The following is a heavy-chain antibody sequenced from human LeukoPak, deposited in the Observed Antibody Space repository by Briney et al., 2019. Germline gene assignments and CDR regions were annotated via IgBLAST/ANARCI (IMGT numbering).Heavy chain of an antibody. CDR3: ARVLRYGL. Sequence: LSLTCTVSGGSISSSYYYWGWIRQPPGKGLEWVSYISSSGSTIYYADSVKGRFTISRDNAKNSLYLQMNSLRAEDTAVYYCARVLRYGLWGQGTLVTVSS. V-gene: IGHV3-11*01. D-gene: IGHD5-18*01. CDR2: ISSSGSTI. CDR1: GGSISSSYYY. J-gene: IGHJ4*02.